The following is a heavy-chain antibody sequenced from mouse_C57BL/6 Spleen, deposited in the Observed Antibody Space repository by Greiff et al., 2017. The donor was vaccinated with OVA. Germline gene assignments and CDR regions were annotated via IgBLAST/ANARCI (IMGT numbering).Heavy chain of an antibody. CDR2: IWWDDDR. V-gene: IGHV8-8*01. D-gene: IGHD2-10*01. CDR1: GFSLSTFGMG. Sequence: QVTLKESGPGILQPSQTLSLTCSFSGFSLSTFGMGVGWIRQPSGKGLEWLVHIWWDDDRYYNPASKSRLTISKDTSKNQVFLKITNVDTADTTTYYCARTPTYSGNYGGAMDFWGQGTSVTVSS. J-gene: IGHJ4*01. CDR3: ARTPTYSGNYGGAMDF.